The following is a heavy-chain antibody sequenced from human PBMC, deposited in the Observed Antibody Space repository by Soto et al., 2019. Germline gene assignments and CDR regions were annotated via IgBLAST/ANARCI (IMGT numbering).Heavy chain of an antibody. CDR1: GFTFSNAW. D-gene: IGHD3-3*01. Sequence: EVQLVESGGGLVKPGGSLRLSCAASGFTFSNAWMSWVRQAPGKGLEWVGRIKSKTDGGTTDYAAPVKGRFTISRDYSKNTLYLQMNSLKTEDTAVYYCTTDSLVLRFLEWAFDPWGQGTLVPVSS. CDR2: IKSKTDGGTT. CDR3: TTDSLVLRFLEWAFDP. J-gene: IGHJ5*02. V-gene: IGHV3-15*01.